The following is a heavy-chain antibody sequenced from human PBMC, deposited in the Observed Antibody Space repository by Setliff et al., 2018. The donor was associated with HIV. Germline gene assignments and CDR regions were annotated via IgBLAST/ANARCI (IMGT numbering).Heavy chain of an antibody. CDR1: GFSFSSYG. D-gene: IGHD2-8*01. CDR3: ATDRFFVANY. J-gene: IGHJ4*02. Sequence: GGSLRLSCAASGFSFSSYGMHWVRQAPGKGLDWVATIWYDGRNKHYADSVKGRFTISRDNARNTLYLQMNSLRPDDTAVYYCATDRFFVANYWGPGTLVTVSS. CDR2: IWYDGRNK. V-gene: IGHV3-33*03.